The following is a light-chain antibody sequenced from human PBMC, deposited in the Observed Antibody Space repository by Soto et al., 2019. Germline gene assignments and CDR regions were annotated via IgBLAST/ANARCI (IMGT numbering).Light chain of an antibody. CDR3: QQYHNFPIT. V-gene: IGKV1-5*01. Sequence: DIQMTQSPSTLSASVGDRVTITCRASQSISSWLAWYQQKPGKAPKLLIYDASSLATGVPSRFSGSGSGTDFTFTISSLQPEDFATYYCQQYHNFPITFGQGTRLEIK. CDR2: DAS. CDR1: QSISSW. J-gene: IGKJ5*01.